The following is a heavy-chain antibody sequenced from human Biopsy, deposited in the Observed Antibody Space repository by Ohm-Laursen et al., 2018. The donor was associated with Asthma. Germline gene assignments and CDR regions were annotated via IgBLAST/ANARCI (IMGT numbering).Heavy chain of an antibody. CDR1: GYSFTDYH. V-gene: IGHV1-2*06. CDR3: AREGITGTTAWFDP. Sequence: SVKVSCKASGYSFTDYHLHWVRQAPGQGLEWMGRITPESGGTTYAQKFQGRVTMTRDTSISTAYMELSRLRSDDTAVYYCAREGITGTTAWFDPWGQGTLVTVSS. D-gene: IGHD1-7*01. CDR2: ITPESGGT. J-gene: IGHJ5*02.